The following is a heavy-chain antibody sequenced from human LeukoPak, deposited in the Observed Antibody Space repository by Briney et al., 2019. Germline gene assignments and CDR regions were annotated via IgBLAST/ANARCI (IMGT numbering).Heavy chain of an antibody. V-gene: IGHV3-21*04. J-gene: IGHJ4*02. CDR2: ISSSRGYI. D-gene: IGHD6-19*01. CDR3: AKDPGAVAEGG. Sequence: GGSLRLSCAASGCTCSSYSMNWVRQAPGKGLEWVSSISSSRGYIYYADSVKGRFTISRDNAKNSLYLQMNSLRAEDTAVYYCAKDPGAVAEGGWGQGTLVTVSS. CDR1: GCTCSSYS.